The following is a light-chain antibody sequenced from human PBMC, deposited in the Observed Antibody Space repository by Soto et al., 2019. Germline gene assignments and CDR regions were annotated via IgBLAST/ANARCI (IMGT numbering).Light chain of an antibody. V-gene: IGLV2-11*01. CDR2: DAN. J-gene: IGLJ3*02. CDR1: TGDVGAYNF. Sequence: QSALTQPRSVSGSPGQSVTISCTGTTGDVGAYNFVSWYQHHPGKAPKLIIYDANKRPSGVPDRFSASKSGNTASLTISGLQDEDEADYYCCSYAGSFTWVFGGGTKVTVL. CDR3: CSYAGSFTWV.